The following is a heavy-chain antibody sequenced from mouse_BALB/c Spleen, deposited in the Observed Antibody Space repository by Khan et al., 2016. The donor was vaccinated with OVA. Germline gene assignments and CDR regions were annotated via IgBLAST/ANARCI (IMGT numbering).Heavy chain of an antibody. J-gene: IGHJ1*01. Sequence: QVRLQQSGAELMKPGASVKISCKATGYTFSSYWIEWVKQRPGHGLEWIGEILPGSGSTRYNETLRGKATFTADTSSNTAYMQLSSLTSEDSAVYYCARGIRPDWYFDGWGAGTPVTVSS. V-gene: IGHV1-9*01. CDR2: ILPGSGST. CDR1: GYTFSSYW. CDR3: ARGIRPDWYFDG.